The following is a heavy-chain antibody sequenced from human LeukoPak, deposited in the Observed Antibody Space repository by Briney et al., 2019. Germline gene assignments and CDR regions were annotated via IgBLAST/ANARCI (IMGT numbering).Heavy chain of an antibody. Sequence: GGSLRLSCAASGFTFSGYAMNWVRQAPGKGLEWDSVIYSGGSTYYADSVKGRFTISRDNSKNTLYLQMNSLRAEDTAVYYCARRFTMVRGVIIDDFAFDIWGQGTMVTVSS. V-gene: IGHV3-66*04. CDR1: GFTFSGYA. CDR3: ARRFTMVRGVIIDDFAFDI. CDR2: IYSGGST. J-gene: IGHJ3*02. D-gene: IGHD3-10*01.